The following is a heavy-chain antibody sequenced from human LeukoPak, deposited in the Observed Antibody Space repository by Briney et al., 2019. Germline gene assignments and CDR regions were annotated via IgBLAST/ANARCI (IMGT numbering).Heavy chain of an antibody. Sequence: SVKVSCKASGGTFSSYAISWVRQAPGQGLEWMGGIIPIFGTANYAQKFQGRVTMTADESTSTAYMELSSLRSEDTAVYYCARAVAYYYDSSGYYSLDYWGQGTLVTVSS. CDR1: GGTFSSYA. CDR3: ARAVAYYYDSSGYYSLDY. D-gene: IGHD3-22*01. V-gene: IGHV1-69*13. J-gene: IGHJ4*02. CDR2: IIPIFGTA.